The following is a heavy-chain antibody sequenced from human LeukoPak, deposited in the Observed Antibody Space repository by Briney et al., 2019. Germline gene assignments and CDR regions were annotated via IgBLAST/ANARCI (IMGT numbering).Heavy chain of an antibody. CDR3: ARDLPQLKWAREGTIFGFRIGPTTGFDP. Sequence: PSQTLSLTCTVSGGSISSGGYYWSWIRQPPGKGLEWIGSMYHSGSTYYNPSLKSRVTMSVDASKNQFSLKLSSVTAADTAVYYCARDLPQLKWAREGTIFGFRIGPTTGFDPWGQGTLVTVSS. CDR2: MYHSGST. CDR1: GGSISSGGYY. V-gene: IGHV4-39*07. D-gene: IGHD3-3*01. J-gene: IGHJ5*02.